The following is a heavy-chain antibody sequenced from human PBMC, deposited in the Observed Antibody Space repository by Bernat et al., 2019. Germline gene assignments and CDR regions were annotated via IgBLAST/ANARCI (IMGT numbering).Heavy chain of an antibody. CDR3: AKDESGMVATY. CDR2: IYSGGST. CDR1: GFTVSSNY. V-gene: IGHV3-53*05. J-gene: IGHJ4*02. D-gene: IGHD5-12*01. Sequence: EVQLVETGGGLIQPGGSLRLSCAASGFTVSSNYMSWVRQAPGKGLEWVSVIYSGGSTYYADSVKGRFTISRDNSKNTLYLQMNSLRAEDMAVYYCAKDESGMVATYWGQGTLVTVSS.